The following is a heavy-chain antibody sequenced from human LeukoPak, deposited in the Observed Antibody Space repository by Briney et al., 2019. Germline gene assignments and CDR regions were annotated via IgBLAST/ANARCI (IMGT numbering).Heavy chain of an antibody. J-gene: IGHJ6*02. CDR3: ATSYSSGWTYYYYGMDV. CDR2: VYTSGST. D-gene: IGHD6-19*01. CDR1: GGSISSGSYY. V-gene: IGHV4-61*02. Sequence: SETLSLTCTVSGGSISSGSYYWSWIRQPAGKGLEWIGRVYTSGSTNYNPSLKNRVTISVDTSKNQFSLKLSSVTAADTAVYYCATSYSSGWTYYYYGMDVWGQGTTVTVSS.